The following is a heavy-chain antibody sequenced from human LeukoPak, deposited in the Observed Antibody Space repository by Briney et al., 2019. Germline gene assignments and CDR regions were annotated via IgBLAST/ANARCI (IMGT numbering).Heavy chain of an antibody. J-gene: IGHJ5*02. CDR2: INHSGST. V-gene: IGHV4-34*01. Sequence: SETLSLTCAVYGGYFSGYYWSWIRQPPGKGLEWIEEINHSGSTNYNPSLKSRVTISVDTSKNQFSLKLSSVTAADTAVYYCARGGVRLLGFVNKRWFDPWGQGTLVTVSS. CDR1: GGYFSGYY. CDR3: ARGGVRLLGFVNKRWFDP. D-gene: IGHD3-10*01.